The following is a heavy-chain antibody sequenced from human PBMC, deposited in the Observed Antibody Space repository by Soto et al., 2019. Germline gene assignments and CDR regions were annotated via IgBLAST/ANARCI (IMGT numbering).Heavy chain of an antibody. D-gene: IGHD3-22*01. V-gene: IGHV1-69*13. CDR2: ILPTSDTP. CDR1: GGTFRGYA. CDR3: ARGYDVNSELDY. J-gene: IGHJ4*02. Sequence: SVKVSCKATGGTFRGYAISWVRQAPGQGLEWLGGILPTSDTPNYAQKFQARVTLTADDSTNTAYMELRGLRSGDTAVYYCARGYDVNSELDYWGQGTLVTVPS.